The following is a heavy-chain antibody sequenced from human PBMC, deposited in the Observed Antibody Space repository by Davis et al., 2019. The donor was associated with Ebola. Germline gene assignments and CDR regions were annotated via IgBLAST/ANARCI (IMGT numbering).Heavy chain of an antibody. V-gene: IGHV4-34*01. Sequence: MPSETLSLTCAVYGGSFSGHYWSWIRQPPGKGLEWIGEISHSGNTNYNQSLKSRVTLSIDTSNNQFSLKLSSVTAADTAVYFCARGAAAGPYGVDVWGQGTTVTVSS. CDR1: GGSFSGHY. J-gene: IGHJ6*02. D-gene: IGHD6-13*01. CDR2: ISHSGNT. CDR3: ARGAAAGPYGVDV.